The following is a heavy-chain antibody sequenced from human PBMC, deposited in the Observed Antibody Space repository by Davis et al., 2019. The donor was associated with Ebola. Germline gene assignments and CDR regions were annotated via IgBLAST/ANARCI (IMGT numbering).Heavy chain of an antibody. D-gene: IGHD6-13*01. J-gene: IGHJ4*02. CDR3: ISSSWYGNFDY. CDR2: ISSSSSYI. V-gene: IGHV3-21*01. CDR1: GFTFSSYS. Sequence: LSLTCAASGFTFSSYSMNWVRQAPGKGLEWVSSISSSSSYIYYADSVKGRFTISRDNAKNSLYLQMNSLRAEDTAVYYCISSSWYGNFDYWGQGTLVTVSS.